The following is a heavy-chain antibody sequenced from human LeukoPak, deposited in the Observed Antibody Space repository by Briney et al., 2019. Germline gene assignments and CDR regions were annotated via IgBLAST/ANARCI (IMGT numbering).Heavy chain of an antibody. Sequence: GGSLRLSCAASGFTFSSYGMHWVRQAPGKGLEWVAVIWYDGSNKYYADSVKGRFTISRDNSKNTLYLQMNSLRPEDTAVYYCAREGYSYGFRGGVKGGFDYWGQGTLVTVSS. CDR1: GFTFSSYG. J-gene: IGHJ4*02. CDR2: IWYDGSNK. V-gene: IGHV3-33*08. D-gene: IGHD5-18*01. CDR3: AREGYSYGFRGGVKGGFDY.